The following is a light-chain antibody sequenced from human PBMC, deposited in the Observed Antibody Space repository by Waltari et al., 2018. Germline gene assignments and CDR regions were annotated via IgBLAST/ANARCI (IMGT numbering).Light chain of an antibody. J-gene: IGLJ1*01. CDR3: CSYTCSSTSYG. CDR2: EAV. Sequence: YQRHPAKAPKLMIYEAVKWPSGVSNRCSGAKSGTTASLIISGLQADDEADYYCCSYTCSSTSYGCGSGTKVTVL. V-gene: IGLV2-23*01.